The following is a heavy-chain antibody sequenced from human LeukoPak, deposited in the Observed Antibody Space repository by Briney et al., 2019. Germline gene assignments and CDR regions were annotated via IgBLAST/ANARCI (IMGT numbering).Heavy chain of an antibody. J-gene: IGHJ6*02. V-gene: IGHV4-34*01. CDR3: ARGGEAGTPRGYYYGMDV. CDR1: GGSFSGYY. D-gene: IGHD6-19*01. CDR2: INHSGST. Sequence: PSETLSLTCAVYGGSFSGYYWSWIRQPPGKGLEWIGEINHSGSTNYNPSLKSRVTISVDTSKNQFSLKLSSVTAADTAVYYCARGGEAGTPRGYYYGMDVWGQGTTVTVSS.